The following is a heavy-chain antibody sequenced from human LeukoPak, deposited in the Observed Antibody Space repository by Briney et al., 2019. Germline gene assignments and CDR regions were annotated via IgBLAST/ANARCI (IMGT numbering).Heavy chain of an antibody. Sequence: SQTLSLTCAVSGGSISSGGYSWSWIRQPSGKGLEWIGYIYHSGSTYYNPSLKSRVTISVDRSKNQFSLKLSSVTAADTAVYYCARGRATLDYWGQGTLVTVSS. CDR2: IYHSGST. CDR3: ARGRATLDY. CDR1: GGSISSGGYS. V-gene: IGHV4-30-2*01. J-gene: IGHJ4*02.